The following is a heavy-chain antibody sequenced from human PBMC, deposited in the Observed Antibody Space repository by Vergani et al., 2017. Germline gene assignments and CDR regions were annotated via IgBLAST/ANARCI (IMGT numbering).Heavy chain of an antibody. Sequence: EVQLVESGGGLVKPGGSLRLSCAASGFTFSSYSMNWVRQAPGKGLEWVSSISSSSSYICYADSVTGRFTISRDNAKNSLYLQMNSLRAEDTAVYYCTSLQGPGMAKKDNMVHYFDYWGKGTRVTVSS. CDR3: TSLQGPGMAKKDNMVHYFDY. D-gene: IGHD3-10*01. V-gene: IGHV3-21*01. CDR2: ISSSSSYI. CDR1: GFTFSSYS. J-gene: IGHJ4*02.